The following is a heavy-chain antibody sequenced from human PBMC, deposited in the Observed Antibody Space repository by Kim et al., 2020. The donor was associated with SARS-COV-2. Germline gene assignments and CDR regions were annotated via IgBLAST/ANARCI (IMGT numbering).Heavy chain of an antibody. Sequence: GGSLRLSCAASGFTFSSYGMHWVRQAPGKGLEWVAVISYDGSNKYYADSVKGRFTISRDNSKNTLYLQMNSLRAEDTAVYYCAKDGGSGKRWFDPWGQGTLVTVSS. V-gene: IGHV3-30*18. J-gene: IGHJ5*02. CDR2: ISYDGSNK. D-gene: IGHD3-10*01. CDR3: AKDGGSGKRWFDP. CDR1: GFTFSSYG.